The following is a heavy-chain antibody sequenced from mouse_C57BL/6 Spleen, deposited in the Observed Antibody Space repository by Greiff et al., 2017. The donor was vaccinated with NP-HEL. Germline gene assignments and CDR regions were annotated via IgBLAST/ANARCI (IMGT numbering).Heavy chain of an antibody. CDR1: GYTFTSYW. D-gene: IGHD2-4*01. Sequence: QVQLQQPGAELVRPGSSVKLSCKASGYTFTSYWMDWVKQRPGQGLEWIGNIYPSDSETHYNQKFKDKATLTVDKSSSTAYMQLSSLTSEDSAVYYCAMYDYEDWFAYWGQGTLVTVSA. V-gene: IGHV1-61*01. J-gene: IGHJ3*01. CDR3: AMYDYEDWFAY. CDR2: IYPSDSET.